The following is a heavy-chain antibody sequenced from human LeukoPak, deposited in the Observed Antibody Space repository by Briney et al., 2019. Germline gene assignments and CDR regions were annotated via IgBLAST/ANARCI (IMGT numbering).Heavy chain of an antibody. CDR2: ISYDGSNK. CDR1: GFTFSRYG. CDR3: EADPGDS. V-gene: IGHV3-30*03. J-gene: IGHJ4*02. Sequence: SLRLSCAASGFTFSRYGMHWVRQAPGKGLEWVAVISYDGSNKYYADSVKGRFTISRDNAKDSLYLQMNSLRGDDTAVYYCEADPGDSWGQGTLVTVSS. D-gene: IGHD6-19*01.